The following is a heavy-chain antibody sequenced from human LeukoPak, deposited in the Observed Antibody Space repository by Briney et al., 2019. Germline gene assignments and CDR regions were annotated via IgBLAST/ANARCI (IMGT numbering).Heavy chain of an antibody. CDR2: INHSGST. Sequence: SETLSLTCAVYGGSFSGYYWSWIRQPPGKGLEWIGEINHSGSTNYNPSLKSRVTVSVDTSKNQFSLKLSSVTAADTAVYYCARVYYYGSGRRFDPWGQGTLVTVSS. V-gene: IGHV4-34*01. CDR3: ARVYYYGSGRRFDP. D-gene: IGHD3-10*01. CDR1: GGSFSGYY. J-gene: IGHJ5*02.